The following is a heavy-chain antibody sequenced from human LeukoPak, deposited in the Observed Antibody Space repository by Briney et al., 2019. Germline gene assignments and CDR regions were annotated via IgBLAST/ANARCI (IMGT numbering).Heavy chain of an antibody. CDR3: AVPTSPVYNNMCFYY. Sequence: GGSLRLSCAASGFNFGSYSMNWVRQAPGKGLEWVSSMTTLSGYKNYADSVKGRFTISRDGAKNSFFLQLNSLRAEDTAVYHCAVPTSPVYNNMCFYYWGQGTPVTVPS. CDR1: GFNFGSYS. D-gene: IGHD1-1*01. J-gene: IGHJ4*02. V-gene: IGHV3-21*01. CDR2: MTTLSGYK.